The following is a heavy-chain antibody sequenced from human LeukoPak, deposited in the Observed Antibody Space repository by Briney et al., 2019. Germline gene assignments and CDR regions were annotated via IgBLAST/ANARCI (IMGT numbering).Heavy chain of an antibody. J-gene: IGHJ4*02. D-gene: IGHD2-2*01. CDR2: IIPIFGTA. Sequence: SVKVSCKASGGTFSSYAISWVRQAPGQGLEWMGGIIPIFGTANYTQKFQGRVTITADESTSTAYMELSSLRSEDTAVYYCARSIVVVPAAIHPLDYWGQGTLVTVSS. V-gene: IGHV1-69*01. CDR1: GGTFSSYA. CDR3: ARSIVVVPAAIHPLDY.